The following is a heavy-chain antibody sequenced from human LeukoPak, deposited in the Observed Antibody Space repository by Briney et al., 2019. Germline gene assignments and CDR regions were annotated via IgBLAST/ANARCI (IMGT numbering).Heavy chain of an antibody. CDR1: GGSISPYY. D-gene: IGHD6-19*01. Sequence: SETLSLTCTVSGGSISPYYWSWIRQPPGKGLEWIGYIYYSGTTSYNPSLKSRVTMSVDTSNNHLSLRLTSVTAADTALYYCARVGIAGAAFDIWGQGTMVTVSS. CDR3: ARVGIAGAAFDI. J-gene: IGHJ3*02. CDR2: IYYSGTT. V-gene: IGHV4-59*08.